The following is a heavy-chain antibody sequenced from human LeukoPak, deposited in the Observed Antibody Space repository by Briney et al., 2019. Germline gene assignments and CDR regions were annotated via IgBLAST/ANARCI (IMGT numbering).Heavy chain of an antibody. V-gene: IGHV4-59*01. CDR3: ATYSYSSIWYWFDP. Sequence: SETLSLTCTVSGGSFSPYYWSWFRQPPGEGLEWIGYIYYSGSTNYNPSLKSRVTISVDTSKNQFSLKLSSVTAADTAVYYCATYSYSSIWYWFDPWGQGTLVTVSS. J-gene: IGHJ5*02. CDR2: IYYSGST. CDR1: GGSFSPYY. D-gene: IGHD6-13*01.